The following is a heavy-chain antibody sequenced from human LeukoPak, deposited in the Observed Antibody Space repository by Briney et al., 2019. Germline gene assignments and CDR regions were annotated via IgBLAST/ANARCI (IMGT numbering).Heavy chain of an antibody. CDR1: GFTFSSYA. D-gene: IGHD2-2*01. J-gene: IGHJ5*02. V-gene: IGHV3-23*01. Sequence: QSGGSLRLSCAASGFTFSSYAMSWVRQAPGKGLEWVSAISGSGGSTYYADSVKGRFTISRDNSKNTLYLQMNSLRAEDTAVYYCAKFYGDIVVVRWFDPWGQGTLVTVSS. CDR2: ISGSGGST. CDR3: AKFYGDIVVVRWFDP.